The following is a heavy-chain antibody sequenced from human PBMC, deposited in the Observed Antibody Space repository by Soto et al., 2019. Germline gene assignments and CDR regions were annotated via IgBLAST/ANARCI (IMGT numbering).Heavy chain of an antibody. V-gene: IGHV3-23*01. Sequence: EVQLLESGGGLVQPGGSLRLSCGASGFTFSTYAMSWVRQAPGKGLEWVSAISGSGGNSTFYGDSVKGRFTISRDNSKNTLYLQMNSLGAEDTAVYYCAKGGGSCCFDNWGQGTLVTVSS. J-gene: IGHJ4*02. CDR2: ISGSGGNST. D-gene: IGHD2-15*01. CDR1: GFTFSTYA. CDR3: AKGGGSCCFDN.